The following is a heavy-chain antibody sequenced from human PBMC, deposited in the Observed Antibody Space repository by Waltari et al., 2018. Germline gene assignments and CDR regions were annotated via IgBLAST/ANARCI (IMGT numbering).Heavy chain of an antibody. J-gene: IGHJ3*02. D-gene: IGHD2-2*01. CDR1: GGSISSSSYY. Sequence: QLQLQESGPGLVKPSETLSLTFTVSGGSISSSSYYWGWIRQPPGKGLEWIGSIYYSGSTYYNPSLKSRVTISVDTSKNQFSLKLSSVTAADTAVYYCARWSEVNQNAFDIWGQGTMVTVSS. V-gene: IGHV4-39*01. CDR3: ARWSEVNQNAFDI. CDR2: IYYSGST.